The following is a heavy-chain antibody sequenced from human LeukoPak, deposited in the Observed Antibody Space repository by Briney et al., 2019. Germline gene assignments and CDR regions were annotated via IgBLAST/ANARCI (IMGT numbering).Heavy chain of an antibody. CDR3: ARGLGVYVRFLEWLSAYFDY. D-gene: IGHD3-3*01. CDR1: GDSITSYF. J-gene: IGHJ4*02. Sequence: PSETLSLTCTVSGDSITSYFWSWIRQPPGKGLEWVGYIFYSGITNYNPSLKSRVTISVDTSKNQFSLKLSSVTAADTAVYYCARGLGVYVRFLEWLSAYFDYWGQGTLVTVSS. CDR2: IFYSGIT. V-gene: IGHV4-59*12.